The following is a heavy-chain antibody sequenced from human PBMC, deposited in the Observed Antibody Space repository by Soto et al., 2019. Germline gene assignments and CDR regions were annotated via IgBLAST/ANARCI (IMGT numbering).Heavy chain of an antibody. CDR3: AKGFGNYSAFDY. CDR2: ISNDGSNK. D-gene: IGHD1-26*01. V-gene: IGHV3-30*18. Sequence: QVHLVESGGGVVQPGGSLRLSCAASGFSLSTYGMHWVRQAPGKGLEWVAFISNDGSNKYYADSVKGRFTISRDNPKNTLYLQLNSLRAEDTAVYYCAKGFGNYSAFDYWGQGTLVTVSS. CDR1: GFSLSTYG. J-gene: IGHJ4*02.